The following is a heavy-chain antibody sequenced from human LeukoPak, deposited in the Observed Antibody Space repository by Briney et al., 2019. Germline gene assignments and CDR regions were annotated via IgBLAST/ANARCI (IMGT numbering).Heavy chain of an antibody. CDR3: AKAETLLWFGELFY. V-gene: IGHV3-23*01. CDR2: ISGSGGST. J-gene: IGHJ4*02. D-gene: IGHD3-10*01. Sequence: GGSLRLSCAASGFTFSSYAMSWVRQAPGKGLEWVSAISGSGGSTYYADFVKGRFTISRDNSKNTLYLQMNSLRAEDTAVYYCAKAETLLWFGELFYWGQGTLVTVSS. CDR1: GFTFSSYA.